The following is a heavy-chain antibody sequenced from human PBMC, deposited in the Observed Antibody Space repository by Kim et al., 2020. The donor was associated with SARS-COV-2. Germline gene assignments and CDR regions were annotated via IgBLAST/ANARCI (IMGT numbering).Heavy chain of an antibody. CDR2: INPNSGGT. Sequence: ASVKVSCKASGYTFTGYYMHWVRQVPGQGLEWMGWINPNSGGTNYAQKFQGRVTMTRDTSISTAYMELSRLRSDDTAVYYCAYPGGYGSGSYSPYWGQGTLVTVSS. D-gene: IGHD3-10*01. CDR3: AYPGGYGSGSYSPY. V-gene: IGHV1-2*02. J-gene: IGHJ4*02. CDR1: GYTFTGYY.